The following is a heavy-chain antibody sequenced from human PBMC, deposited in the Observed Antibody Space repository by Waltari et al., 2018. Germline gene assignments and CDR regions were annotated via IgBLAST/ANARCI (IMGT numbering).Heavy chain of an antibody. CDR3: ARNLRFLEWLQNWFDP. J-gene: IGHJ5*02. V-gene: IGHV4-4*07. CDR1: GGSISSYY. D-gene: IGHD3-3*01. Sequence: QVQLQESGPGLVKPSETLSLTCTVSGGSISSYYWSWIRQPAGKGLEWIGRIYTSGSTNANPARKSRVTMSVDTSKNQFSRKLSSVTAADTAVYYCARNLRFLEWLQNWFDPWGQGTLVTVSS. CDR2: IYTSGST.